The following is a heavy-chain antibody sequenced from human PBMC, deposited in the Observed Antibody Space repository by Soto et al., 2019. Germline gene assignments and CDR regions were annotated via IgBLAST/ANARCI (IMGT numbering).Heavy chain of an antibody. Sequence: ASVKVSCKASGYTFTSYYMHWVRQAPGQGLEWMGIINPSGGSTSYAQKFQGRVTMTRDTSTSTVYMELSSLRSEDTAVYYCARDRRYYDSSGYSDFDYWGQGTLVTVSS. J-gene: IGHJ4*02. CDR2: INPSGGST. D-gene: IGHD3-22*01. CDR1: GYTFTSYY. V-gene: IGHV1-46*01. CDR3: ARDRRYYDSSGYSDFDY.